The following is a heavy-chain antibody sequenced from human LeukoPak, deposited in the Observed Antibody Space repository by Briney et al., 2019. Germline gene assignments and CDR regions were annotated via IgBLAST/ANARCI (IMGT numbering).Heavy chain of an antibody. J-gene: IGHJ4*02. CDR3: ARDLGGYSYGSHFDY. Sequence: GGSLRLSCAASGFTFSDYYMSWVRQAPGKGLEWVSAISGSGGSTYYADSVKGRFTISRDNSKNTLYLQMNSLRAEDTAVYYCARDLGGYSYGSHFDYWGQGTLVTVSS. D-gene: IGHD5-18*01. CDR2: ISGSGGST. V-gene: IGHV3-23*01. CDR1: GFTFSDYY.